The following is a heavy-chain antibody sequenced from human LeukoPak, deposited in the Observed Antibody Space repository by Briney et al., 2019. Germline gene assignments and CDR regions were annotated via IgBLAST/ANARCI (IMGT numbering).Heavy chain of an antibody. CDR3: ARMPKYSAGFDP. V-gene: IGHV2-26*01. CDR1: GFSLSNARMG. Sequence: ESGPVLVKPTETPTLTCTVSGFSLSNARMGVTWIRQPPGKALEWLAHIFSNDEKSFSTPLKSRLTISKDTSKSQVVLTVTNMDPVDTATYYCARMPKYSAGFDPWGQGTLVIVSS. CDR2: IFSNDEK. D-gene: IGHD2-21*01. J-gene: IGHJ5*02.